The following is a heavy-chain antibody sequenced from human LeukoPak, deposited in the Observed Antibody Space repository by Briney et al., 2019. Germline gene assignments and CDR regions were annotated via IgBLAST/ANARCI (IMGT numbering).Heavy chain of an antibody. CDR1: GFTFSSYG. CDR2: IRYDGSNK. J-gene: IGHJ4*02. V-gene: IGHV3-30*02. Sequence: GGSLRLSCAASGFTFSSYGMHWVRQAPGKGLEWVAFIRYDGSNKYYADSVKGRFTISRDNSKNTLYLQMHSLRADDTAVYYCAKVNEGGDLSPYWGQGTLGTVSS. CDR3: AKVNEGGDLSPY. D-gene: IGHD4-17*01.